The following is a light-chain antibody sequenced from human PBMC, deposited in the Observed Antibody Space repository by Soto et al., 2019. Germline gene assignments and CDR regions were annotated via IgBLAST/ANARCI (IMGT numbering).Light chain of an antibody. CDR1: QSVSSN. CDR2: GAS. J-gene: IGKJ1*01. V-gene: IGKV3-15*01. CDR3: QQYNNWPPWT. Sequence: EIVMTQSPATLSVSPGERATLSCRASQSVSSNLAWYQQKPGQAPRLLIYGASTRATGIPDRFSGSGFETDFPITNSSLQSEGFAVYYCQQYNNWPPWTFGRGTKVDIK.